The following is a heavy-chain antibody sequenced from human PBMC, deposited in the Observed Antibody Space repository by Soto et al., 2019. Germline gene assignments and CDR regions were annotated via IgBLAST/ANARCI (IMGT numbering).Heavy chain of an antibody. CDR2: ISQTGRT. Sequence: LPLTCAVSGGSFSGYFCNWIRQTPGKGLEWIGEISQTGRTNYNPSLKTRVTISVDTSKTQFSLNVTSVTDADSGVYYCARGYGYFRQWGQGALVTVSS. CDR1: GGSFSGYF. D-gene: IGHD3-22*01. V-gene: IGHV4-34*01. J-gene: IGHJ4*02. CDR3: ARGYGYFRQ.